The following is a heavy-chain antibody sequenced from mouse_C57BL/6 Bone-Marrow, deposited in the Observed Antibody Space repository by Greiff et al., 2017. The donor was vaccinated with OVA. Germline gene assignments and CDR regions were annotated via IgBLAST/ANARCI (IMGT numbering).Heavy chain of an antibody. Sequence: EVQRVESGGGLVQPGGSLKLSCAASGFTFSDYGMAWVRQAPRKGPEWVAFISNLAYSIYYADTVTGRFTISRENAKNTLYLEMSSLRSEDTAMYYCARHRRGNYFDYWGQGTTLTVSS. CDR1: GFTFSDYG. V-gene: IGHV5-15*01. CDR2: ISNLAYSI. J-gene: IGHJ2*01. CDR3: ARHRRGNYFDY.